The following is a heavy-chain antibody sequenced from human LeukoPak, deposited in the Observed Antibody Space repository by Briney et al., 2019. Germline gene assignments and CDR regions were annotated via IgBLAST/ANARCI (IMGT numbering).Heavy chain of an antibody. CDR1: GGSISSGGYY. D-gene: IGHD2-2*02. CDR3: ARELRYCSSTSCYTLYYYYGMDV. J-gene: IGHJ6*02. Sequence: SETLSLTCTVSGGSISSGGYYWSWIRQHPGKGLEWIGYIYYSGSTYYNPSLKSRVTISVDTSKNQFSLKLSSVTAADTAVYYCARELRYCSSTSCYTLYYYYGMDVWGQGTTVTVSS. V-gene: IGHV4-31*03. CDR2: IYYSGST.